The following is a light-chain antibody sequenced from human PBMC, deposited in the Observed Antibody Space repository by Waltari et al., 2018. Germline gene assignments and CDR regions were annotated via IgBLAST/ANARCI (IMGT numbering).Light chain of an antibody. J-gene: IGKJ2*01. Sequence: DIQMTQSPSSLSASVGDRVTITCRASQSISSYLNWYQQKPGKAPKLLIYAASSLQSGVPSRFSGSGSGTDFTLTISSLQAEDVAVYCCQQYYSIPGTFGQGTKLEIK. CDR1: QSISSY. CDR3: QQYYSIPGT. V-gene: IGKV1-39*01. CDR2: AAS.